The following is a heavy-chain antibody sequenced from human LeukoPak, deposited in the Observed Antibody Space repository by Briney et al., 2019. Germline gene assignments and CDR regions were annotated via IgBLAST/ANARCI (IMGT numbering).Heavy chain of an antibody. CDR1: GYVFTRYA. Sequence: GSVNVSCMGSGYVFTRYAMNWVRQAPGRGVDWVGWINTNTGNPTYAHGFTGRFVFSLDTSVSTAYLQISSLKAEDTAVYYCARDGRVIADFDYRGQGTLVTVSS. V-gene: IGHV7-4-1*02. CDR2: INTNTGNP. J-gene: IGHJ4*02. D-gene: IGHD6-13*01. CDR3: ARDGRVIADFDY.